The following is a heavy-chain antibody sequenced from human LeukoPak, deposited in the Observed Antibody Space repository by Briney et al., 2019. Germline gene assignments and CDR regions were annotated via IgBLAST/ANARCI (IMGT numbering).Heavy chain of an antibody. CDR3: ARMGVSYYYDSSTYYPVAFDV. V-gene: IGHV4-38-2*01. J-gene: IGHJ3*01. CDR2: IFHSGSI. Sequence: SETLSLTCAVSGYSISSGYYWGWIRQSPGKGLEWIGTIFHSGSIYYNPSLKSRVALSVDTSKNQFSLKLSPVTAADTAVYYCARMGVSYYYDSSTYYPVAFDVWGQGTMVAVSS. CDR1: GYSISSGYY. D-gene: IGHD3-22*01.